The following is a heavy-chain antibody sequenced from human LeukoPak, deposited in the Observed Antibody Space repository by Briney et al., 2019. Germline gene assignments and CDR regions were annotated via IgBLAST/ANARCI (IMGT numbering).Heavy chain of an antibody. D-gene: IGHD1-26*01. CDR1: GFTFSSYA. Sequence: PGGSLRLSCAASGFTFSSYAMHWVRQAPGKGLEWVALISYDGSNKYNADSVKGRFTISRDNSKNTLYLQMNRLRAEDTAVYYCARVGSYHDLDYWGQGTLVTVSS. V-gene: IGHV3-30*03. CDR3: ARVGSYHDLDY. J-gene: IGHJ4*02. CDR2: ISYDGSNK.